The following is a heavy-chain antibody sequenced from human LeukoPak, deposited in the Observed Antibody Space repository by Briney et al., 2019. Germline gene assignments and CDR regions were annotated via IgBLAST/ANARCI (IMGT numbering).Heavy chain of an antibody. J-gene: IGHJ4*02. Sequence: GGSLRLSCAASGFTFSSYAMSWVRQAPGKGLGWVSAISGSGGSTYYADSVKGRFTISRDNSKNTLYLQMNSLRAEDTAVYYCAKGLTYYDILTGYRVGYFDYWGQGTLVTVSS. D-gene: IGHD3-9*01. CDR2: ISGSGGST. V-gene: IGHV3-23*01. CDR1: GFTFSSYA. CDR3: AKGLTYYDILTGYRVGYFDY.